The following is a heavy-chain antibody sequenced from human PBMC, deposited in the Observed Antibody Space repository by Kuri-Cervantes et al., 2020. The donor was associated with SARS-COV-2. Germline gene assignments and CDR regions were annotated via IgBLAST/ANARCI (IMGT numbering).Heavy chain of an antibody. CDR1: GFTFSSYA. CDR2: ISGSGGST. J-gene: IGHJ5*02. V-gene: IGHV3-23*01. Sequence: GGSLRLSCGASGFTFSSYAMNWVRQAPGKGLEWVSIISGSGGSTYYADSVKGRFTISRDNSKNTLYLQMNSLRAEDTAVYYCAKGFLNWFDPWGQGTLVTVSS. D-gene: IGHD2/OR15-2a*01. CDR3: AKGFLNWFDP.